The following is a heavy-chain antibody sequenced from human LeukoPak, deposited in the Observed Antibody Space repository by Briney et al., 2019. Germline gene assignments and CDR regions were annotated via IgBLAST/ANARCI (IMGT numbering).Heavy chain of an antibody. Sequence: ASVKVSCKASGYTFTSYYMHWVRQAPGQGLEWMGIINPSGGSTSYAQKFQGRVTMTRDTSTSTVYMELSSLRSEDTAVYYCARDTLYYYDSSGYWAFDIWGQGTMVTVSS. CDR3: ARDTLYYYDSSGYWAFDI. D-gene: IGHD3-22*01. V-gene: IGHV1-46*01. CDR1: GYTFTSYY. J-gene: IGHJ3*02. CDR2: INPSGGST.